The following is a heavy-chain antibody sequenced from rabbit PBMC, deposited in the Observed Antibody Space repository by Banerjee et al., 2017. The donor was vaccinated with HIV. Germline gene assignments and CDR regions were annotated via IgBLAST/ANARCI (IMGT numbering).Heavy chain of an antibody. CDR2: IYAGYGTGT. V-gene: IGHV1S45*01. D-gene: IGHD8-1*01. Sequence: QEQLEESGGDLVKPEGSLTLTCTASGFSFSSSYWICWVRQAPGKGLEWIACIYAGYGTGTYYASWAKGRFTISKTSSTAVTLQMTSLTVADTATYFCARDWAGSGWNFGLWGPGTLVTVS. J-gene: IGHJ6*01. CDR1: GFSFSSSYW. CDR3: ARDWAGSGWNFGL.